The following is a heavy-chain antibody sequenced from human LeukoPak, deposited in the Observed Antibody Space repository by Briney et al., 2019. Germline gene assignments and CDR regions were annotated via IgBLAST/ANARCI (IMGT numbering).Heavy chain of an antibody. D-gene: IGHD5-12*01. Sequence: SETLSLTCTVSDGSIRSSYYYWGWIRQPPGKGLEWIGSIYDSGSTYYNPSLKSRVTISVDTSKNQFSLKLNSVTAADTAVYYCARGGESGYDTWGQGSLVTVSS. J-gene: IGHJ5*02. CDR2: IYDSGST. V-gene: IGHV4-39*01. CDR1: DGSIRSSYYY. CDR3: ARGGESGYDT.